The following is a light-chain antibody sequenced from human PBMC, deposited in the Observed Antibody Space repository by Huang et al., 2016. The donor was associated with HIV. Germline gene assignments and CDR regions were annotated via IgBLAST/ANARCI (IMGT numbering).Light chain of an antibody. V-gene: IGKV4-1*01. Sequence: DIVMTQSPDSMAVSLGERATINCKSRQSVLYSSNNKNYLAWYQQKPGQPPKLLIYWASTRESGVPDRFSGSGSWTDFTLTISSLQADDVAVYFCQQYYSTLTFGGGTKVEIK. CDR1: QSVLYSSNNKNY. CDR3: QQYYSTLT. J-gene: IGKJ4*01. CDR2: WAS.